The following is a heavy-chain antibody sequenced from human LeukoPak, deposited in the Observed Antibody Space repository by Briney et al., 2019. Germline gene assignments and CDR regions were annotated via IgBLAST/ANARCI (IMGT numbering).Heavy chain of an antibody. CDR3: AIFCVRGPGTPIDY. J-gene: IGHJ4*02. CDR2: IYSGGSA. V-gene: IGHV3-66*02. D-gene: IGHD1-1*01. CDR1: GFTVSSNY. Sequence: GGSLRLSCAASGFTVSSNYMSWVRQAPGKGLEWVSVIYSGGSAYYADSVKGRFTISRDNSKNTLYLQMNSLRAEDTAVYYSAIFCVRGPGTPIDYWGQGTLVTVSS.